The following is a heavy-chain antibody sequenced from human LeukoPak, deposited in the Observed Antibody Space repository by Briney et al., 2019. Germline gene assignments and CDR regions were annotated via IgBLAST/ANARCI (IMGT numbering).Heavy chain of an antibody. D-gene: IGHD2-2*02. CDR2: ISSSSSYI. CDR3: ARDVAGYCSSTSCYTPFDY. CDR1: GFTFSSYS. J-gene: IGHJ4*02. V-gene: IGHV3-21*01. Sequence: GGSLRLSCAASGFTFSSYSMNWVRQAPGKGLEWVSSISSSSSYIYYADSVKGRFTISRDNAKNSLYLQMNSLRAEDTAVYYCARDVAGYCSSTSCYTPFDYWGQGTLVTVSS.